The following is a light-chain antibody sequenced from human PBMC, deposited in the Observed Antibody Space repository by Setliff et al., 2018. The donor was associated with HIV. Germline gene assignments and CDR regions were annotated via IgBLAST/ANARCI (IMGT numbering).Light chain of an antibody. CDR1: SSDVGGYNY. Sequence: QSVLTQPASVSGSPGQSITISCTGTSSDVGGYNYVSWYQQHPDKAPKLMIYDVSNRPSGVSNRFSGSKSGNTASLTISGLQAEDEADYYCSSYTSSSTLWGFGGGTK. CDR2: DVS. CDR3: SSYTSSSTLWG. J-gene: IGLJ3*02. V-gene: IGLV2-14*03.